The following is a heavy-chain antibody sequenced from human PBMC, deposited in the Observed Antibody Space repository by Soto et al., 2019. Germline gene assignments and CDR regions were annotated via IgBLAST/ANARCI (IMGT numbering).Heavy chain of an antibody. CDR3: ARRPLLESHFDY. CDR2: VNAASGNT. J-gene: IGHJ4*02. CDR1: GFSLNTYV. Sequence: QVHLVQSGAEARKPGASVNVSCMASGFSLNTYVVHWVRQAPGQGLEWMGWVNAASGNTQTSQKFQGRLTLTRDTSANTAYMGLSSLRTEDTAVYFCARRPLLESHFDYWGQGTLVAVSS. V-gene: IGHV1-3*01.